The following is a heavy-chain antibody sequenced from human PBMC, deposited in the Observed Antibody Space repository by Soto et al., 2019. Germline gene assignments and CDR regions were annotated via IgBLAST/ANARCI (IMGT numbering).Heavy chain of an antibody. CDR3: ARAMIRGKNYYGMDV. V-gene: IGHV5-51*01. CDR2: IYPGDSDT. Sequence: GESLKISGKGSGYSFTSSWMGWVRQMPGKGLEGMGIIYPGDSDTRYSPSFQGQVTISADKSISTAYLQWSSLKASDTAMYYCARAMIRGKNYYGMDVWGQGTTVTVSS. J-gene: IGHJ6*02. CDR1: GYSFTSSW. D-gene: IGHD3-10*01.